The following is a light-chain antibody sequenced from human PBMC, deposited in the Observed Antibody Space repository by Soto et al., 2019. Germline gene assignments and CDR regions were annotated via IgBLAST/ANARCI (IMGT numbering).Light chain of an antibody. Sequence: QPVLTQSPSASASLGASVKLTCTLSNGHSSYAIAWHQQQPEKGPRYLMKLNSDGSHYKGDGIPDRFSGSSSGAERYLTISSLQSEDEAAYYCQTWGTGIPVFGGGTKLTV. CDR3: QTWGTGIPV. CDR2: LNSDGSH. V-gene: IGLV4-69*01. J-gene: IGLJ3*02. CDR1: NGHSSYA.